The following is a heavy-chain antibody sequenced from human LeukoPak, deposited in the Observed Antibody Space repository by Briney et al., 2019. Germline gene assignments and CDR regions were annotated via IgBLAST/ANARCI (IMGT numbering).Heavy chain of an antibody. Sequence: SETLSLTCTVSGSSISSSSYYWGWIRQPPGKGLEWIGSIYYSGSTYYNPSLKSRVTISVDTSKNQFSLKLSSVTAADTAVYYCARQGITIFGVVIIPNWFDPWGQGTLVTVSS. D-gene: IGHD3-3*01. V-gene: IGHV4-39*01. J-gene: IGHJ5*02. CDR2: IYYSGST. CDR3: ARQGITIFGVVIIPNWFDP. CDR1: GSSISSSSYY.